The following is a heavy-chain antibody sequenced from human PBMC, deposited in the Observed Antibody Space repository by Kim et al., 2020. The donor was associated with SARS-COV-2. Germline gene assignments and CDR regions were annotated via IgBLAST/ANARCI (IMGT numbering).Heavy chain of an antibody. V-gene: IGHV5-51*01. J-gene: IGHJ6*02. CDR2: IYPGDSDT. Sequence: GESLKISCKGSGYSFTSYWIGWVRQMPGKGLEWMGIIYPGDSDTRYSPSFQGQVTISADKSISTAYLQWSSLKASDTAMYYCARLPGVGARGSEGGDVWGQGTTVTVSS. D-gene: IGHD1-26*01. CDR3: ARLPGVGARGSEGGDV. CDR1: GYSFTSYW.